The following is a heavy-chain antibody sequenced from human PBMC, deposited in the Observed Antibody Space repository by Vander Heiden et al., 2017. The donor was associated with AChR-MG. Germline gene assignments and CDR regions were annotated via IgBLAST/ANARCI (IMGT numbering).Heavy chain of an antibody. CDR3: ARDNDQSGVVPAAFFDY. V-gene: IGHV3-11*01. J-gene: IGHJ4*02. CDR2: ISSSGSTI. D-gene: IGHD2-2*01. Sequence: QVQLVEYGGGLVKPGGSLRLSCAASGFTFSDSYMSWIRQAPGKGLEWVSYISSSGSTIYYADSVKGRFTISRDNAKNSLYLQMNSLRAEDTAVYYCARDNDQSGVVPAAFFDYWGQGTLVTVSS. CDR1: GFTFSDSY.